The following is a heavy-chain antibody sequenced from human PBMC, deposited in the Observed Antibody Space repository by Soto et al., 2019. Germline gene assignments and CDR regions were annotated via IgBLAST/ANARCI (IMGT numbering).Heavy chain of an antibody. D-gene: IGHD4-17*01. CDR1: GGSISSYY. CDR2: IYYSVST. J-gene: IGHJ5*02. CDR3: ERHETFHGDYDS. Sequence: SETLSLTCTVSGGSISSYYWSWIRQPPWKGLEWIGYIYYSVSTNYNPSLKSRVTISVDTSKNQFSLKLSSVTAADTAVYYCERHETFHGDYDSWGKGTLVTVS. V-gene: IGHV4-59*08.